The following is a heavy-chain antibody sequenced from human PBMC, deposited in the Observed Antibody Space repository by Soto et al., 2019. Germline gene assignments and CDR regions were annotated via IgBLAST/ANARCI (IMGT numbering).Heavy chain of an antibody. CDR2: ISGSGGST. D-gene: IGHD3-22*01. V-gene: IGHV3-23*01. Sequence: PGGSLRLSCAASGFTFRSYAMSWVRQAPGKGLEWVSTISGSGGSTYYADSVKGRFTISRDNSKNTLYLQMNSLRAEDTAVYYCAKVDSSGYYESFFDPWGQGTLVTVSS. CDR3: AKVDSSGYYESFFDP. J-gene: IGHJ5*02. CDR1: GFTFRSYA.